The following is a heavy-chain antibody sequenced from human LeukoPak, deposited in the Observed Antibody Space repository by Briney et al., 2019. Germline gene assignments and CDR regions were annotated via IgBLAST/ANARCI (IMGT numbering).Heavy chain of an antibody. CDR3: ARVSIPESGAYVS. J-gene: IGHJ4*02. V-gene: IGHV4-30-4*01. CDR2: IYYSGST. D-gene: IGHD3-16*01. Sequence: SQTLSLTCTVSGGSISSGDYYWSWIRQPPGKGLEWIGYIYYSGSTYYNPSLKSRVTISVDTSKNQFSLKLSSVTAADTATYYCARVSIPESGAYVSWGQGTLVTVSS. CDR1: GGSISSGDYY.